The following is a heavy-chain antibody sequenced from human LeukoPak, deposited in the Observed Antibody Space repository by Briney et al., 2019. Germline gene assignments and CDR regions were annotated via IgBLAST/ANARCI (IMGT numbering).Heavy chain of an antibody. CDR1: GFTFGGDV. D-gene: IGHD2-2*01. CDR2: IFGSGGGT. V-gene: IGHV3-23*01. CDR3: AKDSSSSNYYYGMDV. J-gene: IGHJ6*02. Sequence: GGSLRLSCAASGFTFGGDVMSWVRQAPGKGLEWVSGIFGSGGGTYYADSVKGRFTISRDNSKNTLYLQMNSLRAEDTAVYYCAKDSSSSNYYYGMDVWGQGTTVTVSS.